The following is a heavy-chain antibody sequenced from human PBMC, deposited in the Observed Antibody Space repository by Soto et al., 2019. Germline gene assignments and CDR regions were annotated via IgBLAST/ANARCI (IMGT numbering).Heavy chain of an antibody. CDR3: ARTAGTFDNFWSGYGYDI. V-gene: IGHV4-34*01. CDR2: INHRGST. Sequence: SETLSLTCAGYGGSFSGYYWSWICQTPGKGLEWLGEINHRGSTNYNPSLKSRVTISVDTSRTQFSLKLSSVTAADTAVYYCARTAGTFDNFWSGYGYDIWGPGTKVTVSS. D-gene: IGHD3-3*01. J-gene: IGHJ3*02. CDR1: GGSFSGYY.